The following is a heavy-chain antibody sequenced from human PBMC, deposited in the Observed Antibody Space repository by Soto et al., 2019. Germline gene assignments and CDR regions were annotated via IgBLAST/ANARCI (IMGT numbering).Heavy chain of an antibody. CDR2: IYYSGST. Sequence: PSETLSLTCTVSGGSISSYYWSWIRQPPGKGLEWIGYIYYSGSTNYNPSLKSRVTMSLGTSKTQFSLKLSSVTAADTAVYYCARGDYGDLRVGDFWGQGTLVTVSS. V-gene: IGHV4-59*12. CDR3: ARGDYGDLRVGDF. CDR1: GGSISSYY. J-gene: IGHJ4*02. D-gene: IGHD4-17*01.